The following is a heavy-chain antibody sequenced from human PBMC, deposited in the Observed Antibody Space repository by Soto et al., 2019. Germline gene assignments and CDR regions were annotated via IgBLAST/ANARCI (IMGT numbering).Heavy chain of an antibody. J-gene: IGHJ5*02. CDR2: IIPIFGTA. CDR1: GGTFSSYA. V-gene: IGHV1-69*01. Sequence: QVQLVQSGAEVKKPGSSVKVSCKASGGTFSSYAISWVRQSPGQGLEWMGGIIPIFGTANYAQKFQGRVKITAEESPSTAYMELSSLRSEDTAVYYCARVQVVVGTAHPGNWFDTWGKGTLVTVSS. CDR3: ARVQVVVGTAHPGNWFDT. D-gene: IGHD2-2*01.